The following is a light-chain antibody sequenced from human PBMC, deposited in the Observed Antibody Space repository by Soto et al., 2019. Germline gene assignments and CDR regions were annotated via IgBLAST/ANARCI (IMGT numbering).Light chain of an antibody. Sequence: QAVVTQEPSLTVSPGGTVTLTCASSTGAVTSAYFQNWFQQKPGQTPRPLIYSTSNKHSWTPARFSGSLLGGKAALTLSGVQPEDEAEYYCLLYYGGARVFGGGTKLTVL. CDR3: LLYYGGARV. CDR1: TGAVTSAYF. V-gene: IGLV7-43*01. CDR2: STS. J-gene: IGLJ2*01.